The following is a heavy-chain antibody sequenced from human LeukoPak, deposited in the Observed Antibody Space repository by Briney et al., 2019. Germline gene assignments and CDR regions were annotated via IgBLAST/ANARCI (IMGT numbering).Heavy chain of an antibody. D-gene: IGHD3-3*01. CDR2: IWYDGSNK. V-gene: IGHV3-33*06. Sequence: GRSLRLSCAASGLTFSSYGMHWVRQAPGKGLEWVAVIWYDGSNKYYADSVKGRFTISRDNSKNTLYLQMNSLRAEDTAVYYCAKGYRGHRGITIFGVKRYYYYMDVWGKGTTVTVSS. CDR3: AKGYRGHRGITIFGVKRYYYYMDV. CDR1: GLTFSSYG. J-gene: IGHJ6*03.